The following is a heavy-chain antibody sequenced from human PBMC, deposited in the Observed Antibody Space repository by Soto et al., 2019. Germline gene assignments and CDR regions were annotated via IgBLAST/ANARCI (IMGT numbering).Heavy chain of an antibody. J-gene: IGHJ6*02. Sequence: QVQLVQSGAEVKKPGASVKVSCKASGYTFTSYYMHWVRQAPGQGLEWMGIINPSGGSTSDAQKFQGRVPMTRDTSTSTVYMELSSLRSEDTAVYYCARGAMIVAVTSWGNYYYGVDVWGQGTTVTVSS. CDR2: INPSGGST. V-gene: IGHV1-46*01. CDR3: ARGAMIVAVTSWGNYYYGVDV. CDR1: GYTFTSYY. D-gene: IGHD3-22*01.